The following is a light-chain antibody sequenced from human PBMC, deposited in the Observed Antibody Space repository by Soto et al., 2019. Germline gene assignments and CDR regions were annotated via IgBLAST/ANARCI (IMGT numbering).Light chain of an antibody. Sequence: EIVLTQSPATLSLSPGETATLSCRASQSVSSYLAWYQQKPGQAPRLLIYGASTRASGVPARFSGSGSGTEFTLTISSLQSEDFAVYYCQQYSNWPLTFGPGTKVDIK. V-gene: IGKV3-15*01. J-gene: IGKJ3*01. CDR3: QQYSNWPLT. CDR2: GAS. CDR1: QSVSSY.